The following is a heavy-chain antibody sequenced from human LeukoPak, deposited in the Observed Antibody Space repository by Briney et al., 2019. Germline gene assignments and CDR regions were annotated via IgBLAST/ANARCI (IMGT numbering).Heavy chain of an antibody. D-gene: IGHD2-8*01. Sequence: SETLSLTCAVYGESLSDYYWTWIRQSPGKGLEWIGEIIHSGRTNYNPSLKSRVTLSVDTSKNQFPLNLSSVTAADTAAYYCARGVLVMVYAAFDNWGQGTLVTVSS. CDR2: IIHSGRT. CDR3: ARGVLVMVYAAFDN. CDR1: GESLSDYY. J-gene: IGHJ4*02. V-gene: IGHV4-34*01.